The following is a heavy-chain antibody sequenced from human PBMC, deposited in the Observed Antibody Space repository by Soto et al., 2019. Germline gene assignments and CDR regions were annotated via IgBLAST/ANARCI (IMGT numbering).Heavy chain of an antibody. D-gene: IGHD3-22*01. V-gene: IGHV1-58*01. J-gene: IGHJ6*02. CDR2: IVVGSGNT. Sequence: ASVKVSCKASGFTFTSSAVQWVRQARGQRLEWIGWIVVGSGNTNYAQKFQERVTITRDMSTSTAYMELSSLRSEDTAVYYCAAGPMIVVVSPYYYYGMDVWGQGTTVTVSS. CDR3: AAGPMIVVVSPYYYYGMDV. CDR1: GFTFTSSA.